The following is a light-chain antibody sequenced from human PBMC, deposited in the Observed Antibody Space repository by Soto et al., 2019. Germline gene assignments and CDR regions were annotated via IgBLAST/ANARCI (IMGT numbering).Light chain of an antibody. J-gene: IGKJ1*01. Sequence: DIQMTQSPSTLSGSVGDRVTITCRASQTISSWLAWYQQKPGKAPKLLIYDASGLESGVPSRFSGSGPGTEFTLTISSLQPDDFATYYCQQYNSYSPWTFGQGTKVDIK. CDR3: QQYNSYSPWT. V-gene: IGKV1-5*01. CDR2: DAS. CDR1: QTISSW.